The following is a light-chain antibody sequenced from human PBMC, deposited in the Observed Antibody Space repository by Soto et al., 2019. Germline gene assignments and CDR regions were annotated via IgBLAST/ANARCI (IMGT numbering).Light chain of an antibody. Sequence: QSALTQPASVSGSPGQSITISCTGTSSDIGRYNYVSWYQQHPGKAPEVIIYDVSNRPSGGSYRVSGSKSGNTASLTISGLQAEDEADYYCSSYTSTSALRMFGGGTKVTVL. CDR3: SSYTSTSALRM. CDR1: SSDIGRYNY. CDR2: DVS. J-gene: IGLJ3*02. V-gene: IGLV2-14*03.